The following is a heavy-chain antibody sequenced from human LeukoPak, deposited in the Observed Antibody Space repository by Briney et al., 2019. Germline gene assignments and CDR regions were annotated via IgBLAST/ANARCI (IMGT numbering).Heavy chain of an antibody. CDR3: AGAISKGAGIDS. V-gene: IGHV3-33*03. CDR2: IWHDGSRT. J-gene: IGHJ4*02. Sequence: GGSLRLSFATSGFAFDKYGIHWVRQAPGKGLEWVAVIWHDGSRTHYADSLKGRFTISRDNSKDTAFLQMNSLTVEDTATYYCAGAISKGAGIDSWGQGTLVTVSS. D-gene: IGHD1-26*01. CDR1: GFAFDKYG.